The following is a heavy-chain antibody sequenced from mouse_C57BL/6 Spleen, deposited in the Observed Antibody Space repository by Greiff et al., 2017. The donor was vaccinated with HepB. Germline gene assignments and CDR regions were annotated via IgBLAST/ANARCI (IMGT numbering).Heavy chain of an antibody. D-gene: IGHD1-1*01. Sequence: QVQLKQSGPELVKPGASVKISCKASGYAFSSSWMNWVKQRPGQGLEWIGRIYPGDGDTNYNGKFKGKATLTADKSSSTAYMQLSSLTSEDSAVYFCARITTVVATYYFDYWGQGTTLTVSS. CDR2: IYPGDGDT. V-gene: IGHV1-82*01. CDR1: GYAFSSSW. CDR3: ARITTVVATYYFDY. J-gene: IGHJ2*01.